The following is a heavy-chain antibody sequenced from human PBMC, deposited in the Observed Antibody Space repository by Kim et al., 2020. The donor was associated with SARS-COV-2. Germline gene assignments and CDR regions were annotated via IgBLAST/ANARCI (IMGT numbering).Heavy chain of an antibody. CDR1: GFTFSSYD. CDR2: IGTAGDT. Sequence: GGSQRLSCAASGFTFSSYDMHWVRQATGKGLEWVSAIGTAGDTYYPGSVKGRFTISRENAKNSLYLQMNSLRAGDTAVYYCARTNYYYDSSGYSYDAFDIWGQGTMVTVSS. D-gene: IGHD3-22*01. J-gene: IGHJ3*02. CDR3: ARTNYYYDSSGYSYDAFDI. V-gene: IGHV3-13*04.